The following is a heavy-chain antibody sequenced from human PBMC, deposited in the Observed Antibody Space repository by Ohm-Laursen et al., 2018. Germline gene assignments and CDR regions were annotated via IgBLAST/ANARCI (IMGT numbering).Heavy chain of an antibody. CDR2: ISSSGSTI. CDR1: GFTFSSYS. CDR3: AKLRLHYGMDV. J-gene: IGHJ6*02. Sequence: SLRLSCTASGFTFSSYSMNWVRQAPGKGLEWVSSISSSGSTIYYADSVKGRFTISRDNAKNSLYLQMNSLRAEDTALYYCAKLRLHYGMDVWGQGTTVTVSS. V-gene: IGHV3-21*04. D-gene: IGHD6-25*01.